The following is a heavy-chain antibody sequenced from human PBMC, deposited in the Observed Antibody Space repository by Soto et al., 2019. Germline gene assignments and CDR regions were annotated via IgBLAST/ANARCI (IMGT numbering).Heavy chain of an antibody. Sequence: GGSLRLSCTASGFTFGDYAMSWFRQAPGKGQEWVGFIRSKAYGGTTEYAASVKGRFTISRDDSKSIAYLQMNSLKTEDTAVYYCTRGNRPPSGYFSSTSCLVSHYYYMVVWGKGTTVTVSS. CDR1: GFTFGDYA. V-gene: IGHV3-49*03. CDR2: IRSKAYGGTT. D-gene: IGHD2-2*01. J-gene: IGHJ6*03. CDR3: TRGNRPPSGYFSSTSCLVSHYYYMVV.